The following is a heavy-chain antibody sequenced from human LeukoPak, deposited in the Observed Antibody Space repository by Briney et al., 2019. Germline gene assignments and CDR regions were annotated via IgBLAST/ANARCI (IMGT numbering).Heavy chain of an antibody. D-gene: IGHD2-21*01. Sequence: PGGSLRLSCAASGFTFSDYSMNWVRQAPGKGLEWVPYISSSSTTIFYADSVKGRFTISRDDAKNSLFLQMNGLRDEDTALYYCARERVIAAAGDGFDSWGQGTLVTVSS. V-gene: IGHV3-48*02. CDR1: GFTFSDYS. CDR2: ISSSSTTI. J-gene: IGHJ4*02. CDR3: ARERVIAAAGDGFDS.